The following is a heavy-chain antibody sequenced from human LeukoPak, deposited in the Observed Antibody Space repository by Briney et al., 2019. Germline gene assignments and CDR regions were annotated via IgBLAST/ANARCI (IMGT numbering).Heavy chain of an antibody. D-gene: IGHD4-17*01. CDR1: GFTFSSYA. V-gene: IGHV3-23*01. J-gene: IGHJ4*02. Sequence: GGSLRLSCAASGFTFSSYAMSWVRQAPGKGLEWVSAISGSGGSTYYADSVKGRFTISRDNAKNTLYLQMNSLRAEDTAVYYCARSTVVTIPFDYWGQGTLVTVSS. CDR3: ARSTVVTIPFDY. CDR2: ISGSGGST.